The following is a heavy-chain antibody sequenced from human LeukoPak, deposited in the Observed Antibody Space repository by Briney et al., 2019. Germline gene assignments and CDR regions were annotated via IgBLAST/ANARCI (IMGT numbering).Heavy chain of an antibody. CDR2: IYTSGST. J-gene: IGHJ5*02. Sequence: TTSQTLSLTCTVSGGSISSGSYYWSWIRQPAGKGLEWIGRIYTSGSTNYNPSLKSRVTISLDTSKNQFSLKLSSVTAADTAVYYCAREWGCSSTSCYSPVGLPLGRQDWFDPWGQGTLVTVSS. D-gene: IGHD2-2*01. CDR1: GGSISSGSYY. V-gene: IGHV4-61*02. CDR3: AREWGCSSTSCYSPVGLPLGRQDWFDP.